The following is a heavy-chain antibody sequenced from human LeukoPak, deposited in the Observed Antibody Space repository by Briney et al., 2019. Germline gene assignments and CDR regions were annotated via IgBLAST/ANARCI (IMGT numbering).Heavy chain of an antibody. V-gene: IGHV4-59*01. J-gene: IGHJ6*03. CDR1: GGSISSYY. D-gene: IGHD6-13*01. CDR3: ARVGSPKRYYYYYMDV. Sequence: SETLSLTCTVSGGSISSYYWSWIRHPPGKGLEWIGYIYYSGSTNYNPSLKSRVTISVDTSKNQFSLKLSSVTAADTAVYYCARVGSPKRYYYYYMDVWGKGTTVTISS. CDR2: IYYSGST.